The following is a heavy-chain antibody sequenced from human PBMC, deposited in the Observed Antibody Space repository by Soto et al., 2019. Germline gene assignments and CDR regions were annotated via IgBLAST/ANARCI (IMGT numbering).Heavy chain of an antibody. J-gene: IGHJ4*02. CDR1: GGTFSTFP. D-gene: IGHD1-7*01. V-gene: IGHV1-69*12. CDR2: ILPVSGTT. Sequence: QVQLVQSGAEVKKPGSSVKVSCKSSGGTFSTFPINWVRQAPGQGLEWMGAILPVSGTTNYAQKFQGRVTLSEDESTTTAYMEVSSLRSEDTAVYYCARDRTGTTLGYFDYWGQGTRVTVSS. CDR3: ARDRTGTTLGYFDY.